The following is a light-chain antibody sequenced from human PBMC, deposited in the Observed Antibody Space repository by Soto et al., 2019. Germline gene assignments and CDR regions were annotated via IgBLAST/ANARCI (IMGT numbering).Light chain of an antibody. Sequence: QSVLTQPASVSGSPGQSITISCTGTSSDVGLYDYVSWYQQHPGKAPQLMIYAVSNRPSGVSSRFSASKSGNTASLFISGLQAEDEADYYCSSYTSDSSYVFGSGTKVTVL. V-gene: IGLV2-14*01. CDR2: AVS. CDR3: SSYTSDSSYV. J-gene: IGLJ1*01. CDR1: SSDVGLYDY.